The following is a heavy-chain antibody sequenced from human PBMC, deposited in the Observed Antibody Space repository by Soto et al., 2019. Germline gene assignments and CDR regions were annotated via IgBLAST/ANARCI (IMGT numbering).Heavy chain of an antibody. CDR2: IWYDGTNK. D-gene: IGHD3-16*01. Sequence: QVQLVESGGGLVQPGRSLRLSCAASGFTFNNYGMHWVRQAPGKGLEWVAGIWYDGTNKYYADSVKGRFTISRDNSKNTLFLQMNSLRAEDAALYYCAREDPPWGYFDFWGQGTLVTVSS. CDR3: AREDPPWGYFDF. J-gene: IGHJ4*02. CDR1: GFTFNNYG. V-gene: IGHV3-33*01.